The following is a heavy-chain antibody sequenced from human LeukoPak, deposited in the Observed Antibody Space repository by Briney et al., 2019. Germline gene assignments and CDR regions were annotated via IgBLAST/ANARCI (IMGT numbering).Heavy chain of an antibody. V-gene: IGHV3-48*04. Sequence: GGSLRLSCTASGFTFRDYGMNWVRQAPGKGLEWISYIKGDSDTIHYADSVKGRFTISRDNAKNSLYLQMNSLRAEDTAVYYCARESTAVAADYWGQGTLDTVSS. J-gene: IGHJ4*02. CDR1: GFTFRDYG. D-gene: IGHD6-19*01. CDR2: IKGDSDTI. CDR3: ARESTAVAADY.